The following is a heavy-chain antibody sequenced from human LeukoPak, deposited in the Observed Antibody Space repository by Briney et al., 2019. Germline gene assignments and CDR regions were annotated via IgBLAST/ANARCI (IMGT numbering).Heavy chain of an antibody. V-gene: IGHV3-48*03. CDR2: ISSSGSTI. D-gene: IGHD3-10*01. Sequence: PGGSLRLSCAASGFTFSSYEMNWVRQAPGKGLEWASYISSSGSTIYYADSVKGRFTISRDNAKNSLYLQMNSLRAEDTAVYYCAREGSISGVTAPHYYYYYYMDVWGKGTTVTISS. J-gene: IGHJ6*03. CDR1: GFTFSSYE. CDR3: AREGSISGVTAPHYYYYYYMDV.